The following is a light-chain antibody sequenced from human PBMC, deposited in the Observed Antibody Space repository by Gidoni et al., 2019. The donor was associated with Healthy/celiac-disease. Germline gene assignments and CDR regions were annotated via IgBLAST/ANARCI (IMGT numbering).Light chain of an antibody. CDR3: QQYGSSPPWT. CDR1: QSVSISY. J-gene: IGKJ1*01. Sequence: IVLTQSPGTLSLSPGESATLSCRASQSVSISYLAWYQQKPGQAPRLLIYGASSRATGIPDRFSGSGYGTDLTLTISRLEPEDFAVDYCQQYGSSPPWTFGQGTKVEIK. V-gene: IGKV3-20*01. CDR2: GAS.